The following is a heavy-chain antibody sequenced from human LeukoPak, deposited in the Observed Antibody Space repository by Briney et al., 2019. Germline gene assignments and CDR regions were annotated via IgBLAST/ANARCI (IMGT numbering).Heavy chain of an antibody. CDR1: GGSISSHY. CDR2: IYYSGST. CDR3: ARVAARPGWYYYYMDV. V-gene: IGHV4-59*11. D-gene: IGHD6-6*01. Sequence: SETLSLTCTVSGGSISSHYWSWIRQPPGEGLEWIGYIYYSGSTNYNPSLKSRVTISVDTSKNQFSLKLSSVTAGDTAVYYCARVAARPGWYYYYMDVWGKGTTVTVSS. J-gene: IGHJ6*03.